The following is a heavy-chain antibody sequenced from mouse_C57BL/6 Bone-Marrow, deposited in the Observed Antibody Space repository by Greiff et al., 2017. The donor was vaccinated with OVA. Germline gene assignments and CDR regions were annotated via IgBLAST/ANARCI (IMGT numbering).Heavy chain of an antibody. V-gene: IGHV1-59*01. Sequence: VQLQQPGAELVRPGTSVKLSCKASGYTFTSYWMHWVKQRPGQGLEWIGVIDPSDSYTNYNQKFKGKATLTVDTSSSTAYMQLSSLTSEDSAVYYCARYEDAMDYWGQGTSVTVSS. J-gene: IGHJ4*01. CDR3: ARYEDAMDY. D-gene: IGHD2-3*01. CDR1: GYTFTSYW. CDR2: IDPSDSYT.